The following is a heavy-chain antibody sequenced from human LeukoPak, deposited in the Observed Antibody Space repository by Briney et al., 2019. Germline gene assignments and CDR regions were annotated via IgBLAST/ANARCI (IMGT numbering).Heavy chain of an antibody. J-gene: IGHJ4*02. CDR3: GRDGVGGIFDS. CDR1: GFTFSSYE. Sequence: GGSLRLSCAASGFTFSSYEMNWVRQAPGKGLEWVSYISSSGGSIYYADSVKGRFTISRDKAKNSLYLQMNSLRAEDTAVYYCGRDGVGGIFDSWGQGPLVTVSS. V-gene: IGHV3-48*03. D-gene: IGHD3-16*01. CDR2: ISSSGGSI.